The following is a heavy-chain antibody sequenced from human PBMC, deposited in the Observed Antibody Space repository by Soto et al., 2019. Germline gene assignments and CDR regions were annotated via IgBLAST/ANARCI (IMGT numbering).Heavy chain of an antibody. CDR1: GFTFSIYA. D-gene: IGHD1-1*01. CDR2: IIGTGSKT. J-gene: IGHJ4*02. V-gene: IGHV3-23*01. Sequence: PGGSLRLSCAASGFTFSIYAMNWVRQAPGKGLEWGSTIIGTGSKTYYADSVKGRFTFSRDNSKNTLYLQMNSLRAEDTAIYYCAKGGTMLYYFDYWGQGTLVTVSS. CDR3: AKGGTMLYYFDY.